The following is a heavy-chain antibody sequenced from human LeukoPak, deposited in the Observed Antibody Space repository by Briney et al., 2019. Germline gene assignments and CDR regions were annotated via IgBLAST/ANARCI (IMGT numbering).Heavy chain of an antibody. CDR1: GYTFSNYG. CDR3: ARATDIVTGYYNNYFDY. D-gene: IGHD3-9*01. Sequence: GASVKVSCKASGYTFSNYGISWVRQAPGQGLEWMGWINPNSGGTNYAQKFQGRVTMTRDTSISAAYMELSRLRSDDTAVYYCARATDIVTGYYNNYFDYWGQGTLVTVSS. J-gene: IGHJ4*02. V-gene: IGHV1-2*02. CDR2: INPNSGGT.